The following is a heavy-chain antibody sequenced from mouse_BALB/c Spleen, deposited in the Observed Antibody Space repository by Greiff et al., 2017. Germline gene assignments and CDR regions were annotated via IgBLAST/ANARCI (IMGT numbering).Heavy chain of an antibody. J-gene: IGHJ2*01. CDR1: GFTFSSFC. CDR3: AREDYYVREDY. CDR2: ISSGSSTI. V-gene: IGHV5-17*02. D-gene: IGHD1-1*01. Sequence: EVQLVESGGGLVQPGGSRKLSCAASGFTFSSFCMHWVRQAPEKGLVWVAYISSGSSTIYYADTVKGRFTISRDNPKNTLYLQMTSLRSEDTAMYYCAREDYYVREDYWGQGTPLTVSS.